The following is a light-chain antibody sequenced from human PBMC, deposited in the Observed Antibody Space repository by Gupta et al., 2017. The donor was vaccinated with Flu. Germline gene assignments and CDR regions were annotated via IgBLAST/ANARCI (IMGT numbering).Light chain of an antibody. CDR3: CSYAGSPYVV. V-gene: IGLV2-11*01. CDR2: DVT. CDR1: SSDAGGYYY. Sequence: QSALTQPRSVSGSPGQSVIISCPGTSSDAGGYYYVAWYQQHPGKAPKLIIYDVTKRPSGVPDRFSGSKSGNTASLAISGLQAEDEAEYYCCSYAGSPYVVLGGGTKLTVL. J-gene: IGLJ2*01.